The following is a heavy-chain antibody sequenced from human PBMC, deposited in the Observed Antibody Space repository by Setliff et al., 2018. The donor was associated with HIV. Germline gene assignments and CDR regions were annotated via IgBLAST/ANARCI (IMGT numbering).Heavy chain of an antibody. J-gene: IGHJ3*01. D-gene: IGHD1-26*01. CDR3: ARDHNSGTLHAFDL. CDR2: VYYSGNT. Sequence: SETLSLTCTVSGDSISSGGYYWSWIRQHPGKGLEWVGFVYYSGNTYYNPSLKSRIIISVDTSKNHFSLDLYSVTAADTAVYYCARDHNSGTLHAFDLWGQGTKVTVSS. CDR1: GDSISSGGYY. V-gene: IGHV4-31*03.